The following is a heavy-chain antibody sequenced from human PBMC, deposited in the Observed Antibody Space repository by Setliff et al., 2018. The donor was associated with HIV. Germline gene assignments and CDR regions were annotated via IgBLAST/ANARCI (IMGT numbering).Heavy chain of an antibody. J-gene: IGHJ5*02. Sequence: GASVKVSCKASGYTFINYAMNWVRQAPGQGLEWMGWINTHTGSPTYAQAFTGRFVFSVDTSVSTAYLQISSLKAEDTAVYYCARALYGDYGGDINWFDPGGQGTLVTVSS. D-gene: IGHD4-17*01. CDR1: GYTFINYA. CDR3: ARALYGDYGGDINWFDP. CDR2: INTHTGSP. V-gene: IGHV7-4-1*02.